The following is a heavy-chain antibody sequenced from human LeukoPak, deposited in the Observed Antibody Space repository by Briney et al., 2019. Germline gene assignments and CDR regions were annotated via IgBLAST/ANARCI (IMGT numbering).Heavy chain of an antibody. CDR1: GGSVTKYY. D-gene: IGHD2-2*02. CDR2: IFHTGIT. J-gene: IGHJ5*01. V-gene: IGHV4-59*02. CDR3: ARDLFPINWFES. Sequence: SETLSLTCTVSGGSVTKYYWHWIRQAPGKGLEWIGFIFHTGITNYNPSLKSRVTISVDTSKNQFSLKLTSVTAADTAMYFCARDLFPINWFESWGQGTLVTVSS.